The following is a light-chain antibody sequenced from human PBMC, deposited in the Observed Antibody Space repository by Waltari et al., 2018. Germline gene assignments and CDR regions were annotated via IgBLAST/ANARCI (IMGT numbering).Light chain of an antibody. J-gene: IGLJ2*01. CDR3: ISYSRATPGNVV. CDR1: SSDVGGYNY. CDR2: DVS. Sequence: SALTQPASVSGSLGQSITFSCTGTSSDVGGYNYVAWYQQYPGKAPKLMIHDVSNRPSGVSLRFSGSKSGNMASLTISGLQADDEADYYCISYSRATPGNVVIGGGTKLTVL. V-gene: IGLV2-14*01.